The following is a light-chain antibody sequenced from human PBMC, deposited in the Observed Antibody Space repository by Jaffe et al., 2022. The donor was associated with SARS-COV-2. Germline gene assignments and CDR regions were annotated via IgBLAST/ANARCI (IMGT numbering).Light chain of an antibody. CDR1: QSITSY. Sequence: DIQMTQSPSSLSASVGDRVTITCRASQSITSYLNWYQQKPGKAPSLLIYGASSLQSGVPSRFSGSGSGADFTLTISSLQPEDFAAYYCQQSFNTPYTFGQGTKLE. CDR2: GAS. CDR3: QQSFNTPYT. V-gene: IGKV1-39*01. J-gene: IGKJ2*01.